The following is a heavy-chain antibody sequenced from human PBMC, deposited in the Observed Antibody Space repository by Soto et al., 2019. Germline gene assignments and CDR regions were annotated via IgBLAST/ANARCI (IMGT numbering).Heavy chain of an antibody. V-gene: IGHV4-4*07. CDR1: GGSISGFY. D-gene: IGHD3-22*01. CDR2: ISASGTT. CDR3: ARESSGNLSYVFDY. Sequence: SETLSLTCTVSGGSISGFYWSWVRQPAGEGLEWIGHISASGTTNYNPSLKSRVTMSVDTSKNHFSLKLTSVTAADTAVYSCARESSGNLSYVFDYWGQGTRVTVSS. J-gene: IGHJ4*02.